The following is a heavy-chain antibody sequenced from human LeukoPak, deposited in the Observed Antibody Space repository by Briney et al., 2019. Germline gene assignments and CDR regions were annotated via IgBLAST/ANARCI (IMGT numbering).Heavy chain of an antibody. D-gene: IGHD6-19*01. CDR2: IEQDGSDR. CDR3: ARDFSLSGYSSGWFDY. CDR1: GFTFRSYW. Sequence: GGSLRLSCAASGFTFRSYWMNWVRQASGKGLEWVANIEQDGSDRYYVDSVNGRFTISRDNARNSLYLQMNSLRAEDMAVYYCARDFSLSGYSSGWFDYWGQGTLVTVSS. V-gene: IGHV3-7*01. J-gene: IGHJ4*02.